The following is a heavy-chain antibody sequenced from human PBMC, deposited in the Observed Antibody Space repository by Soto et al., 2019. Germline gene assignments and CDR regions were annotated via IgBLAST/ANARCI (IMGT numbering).Heavy chain of an antibody. V-gene: IGHV3-7*01. CDR2: IKQDGSEK. Sequence: GGSLRLSCAASGFTFSSYWMSWVRQAPGKGLEWVANIKQDGSEKYYVDSVKGRFTISRDNAKNSLYLQMNSLRAEDTAVYYCARLVQQWLVSPHWYFDLWGRGTLVTVSS. J-gene: IGHJ2*01. CDR3: ARLVQQWLVSPHWYFDL. CDR1: GFTFSSYW. D-gene: IGHD6-19*01.